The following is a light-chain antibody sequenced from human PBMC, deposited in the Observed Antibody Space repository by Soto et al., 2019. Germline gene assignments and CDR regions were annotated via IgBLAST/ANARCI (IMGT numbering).Light chain of an antibody. V-gene: IGKV3-20*01. CDR3: HQYGSSPPYT. CDR2: GAS. CDR1: QSVSSSY. Sequence: EIVLTQSPGTLSLSPGERATLSCRASQSVSSSYLAWYQQKPGQAPRLLIYGASSRATAIPDRFSVSGSGSDFTLTISRLEPEDFAVYYCHQYGSSPPYTFGQGTKLEIK. J-gene: IGKJ2*01.